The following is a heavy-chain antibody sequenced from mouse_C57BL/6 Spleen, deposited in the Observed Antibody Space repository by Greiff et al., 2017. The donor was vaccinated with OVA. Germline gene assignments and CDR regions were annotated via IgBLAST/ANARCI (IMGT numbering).Heavy chain of an antibody. D-gene: IGHD4-1*01. Sequence: EVQLQQSVAELVRPGASVKLSCTASGFNIKNPYMHWVKQRPEQGLEWIGRIDPANGNTKYAPKFQGKATITADTSSNTAYLQLSSLTSEDTAIYYCARSGWEIYWYFDVWGTGTTVTVSS. CDR1: GFNIKNPY. V-gene: IGHV14-3*01. CDR2: IDPANGNT. CDR3: ARSGWEIYWYFDV. J-gene: IGHJ1*03.